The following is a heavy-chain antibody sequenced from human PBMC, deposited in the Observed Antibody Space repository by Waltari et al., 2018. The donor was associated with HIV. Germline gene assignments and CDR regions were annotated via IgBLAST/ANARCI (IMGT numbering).Heavy chain of an antibody. CDR2: VYTRGTT. V-gene: IGHV4-61*02. CDR1: RRSISRGSYS. J-gene: IGHJ5*02. D-gene: IGHD6-19*01. CDR3: ARVSLAGWFDP. Sequence: VELKESGRGLVKPSQTLSLTCIVSRRSISRGSYSWSWIRQPAGKGLEWIGRVYTRGTTNYNPPLKSRVTISVDTSKNQISLKMRSVTAADTAVYYCARVSLAGWFDPWGQRTLVTVSS.